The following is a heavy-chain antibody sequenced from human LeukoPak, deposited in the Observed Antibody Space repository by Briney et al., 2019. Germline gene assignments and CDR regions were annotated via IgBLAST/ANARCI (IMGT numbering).Heavy chain of an antibody. D-gene: IGHD5-24*01. J-gene: IGHJ5*02. CDR3: ARDGGDGYNNNWFDP. V-gene: IGHV4-39*07. CDR1: GGSISSSSYY. Sequence: SETLSLTCTVSGGSISSSSYYWGWIRQPPGKGLEWIGSIYYSGSTYYNPSLKSRVTISVDTSKNQFSLKLSSVTAADTAVYYCARDGGDGYNNNWFDPWGQGTLVTVSS. CDR2: IYYSGST.